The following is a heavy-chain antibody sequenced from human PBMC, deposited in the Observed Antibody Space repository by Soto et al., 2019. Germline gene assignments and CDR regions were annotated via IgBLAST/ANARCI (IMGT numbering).Heavy chain of an antibody. CDR1: GGTFSRYT. V-gene: IGHV1-69*02. CDR2: IIPILGVA. Sequence: QVQLVQSGAEVKKPGSSVKVSCKASGGTFSRYTISWVRQAPGQGLEWMGRIIPILGVANYAQEFQGRVTINAAIXXSXVXXDLSGLRSEDTALDYCARIPQGYGSPTCCYCYFDDWGPGTLVTVSS. CDR3: ARIPQGYGSPTCCYCYFDD. D-gene: IGHD2-2*01. J-gene: IGHJ4*02.